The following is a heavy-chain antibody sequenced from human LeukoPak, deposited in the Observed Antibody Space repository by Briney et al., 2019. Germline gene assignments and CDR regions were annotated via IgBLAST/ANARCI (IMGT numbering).Heavy chain of an antibody. CDR1: GYTFTSYA. CDR2: INAGNGNT. D-gene: IGHD3-10*01. V-gene: IGHV1-3*01. J-gene: IGHJ4*02. Sequence: ASVKVSCKASGYTFTSYAMHWVRQAPGQRLEWMGWINAGNGNTKYSQKFQGRVTITRDTSAGTAYMELSSPRSEDTAVYYCARSPITMVRGVLVDFDYWGQGTLVTVSS. CDR3: ARSPITMVRGVLVDFDY.